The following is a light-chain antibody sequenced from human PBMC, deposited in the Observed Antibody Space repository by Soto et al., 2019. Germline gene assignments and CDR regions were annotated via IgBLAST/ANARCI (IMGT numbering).Light chain of an antibody. Sequence: QSVLTQPPSASGTPGQRVTISCSGSSSNIGSNTVNWYQQLPGTAPKLLIYINNQRPSGVPDRFSGSKSGTSASLAISGLQSEDEADYYCTTWDDSLDAYVFGIGTKLTVL. J-gene: IGLJ1*01. CDR1: SSNIGSNT. V-gene: IGLV1-44*01. CDR2: INN. CDR3: TTWDDSLDAYV.